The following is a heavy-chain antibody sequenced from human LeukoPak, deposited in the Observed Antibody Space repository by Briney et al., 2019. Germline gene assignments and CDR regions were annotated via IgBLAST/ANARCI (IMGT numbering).Heavy chain of an antibody. CDR2: IIPVYDSA. CDR3: ARQAGYSSGWLDY. J-gene: IGHJ4*02. V-gene: IGHV1-69*05. CDR1: GGTFRNYA. D-gene: IGHD6-19*01. Sequence: GASVKVSCKASGGTFRNYAVVWVRQAPGQGLEWMGGIIPVYDSANYAQKFQGRVTVTTDESTSTAYMEMTSLTSEDTAVYYCARQAGYSSGWLDYWGPGNPGHRLL.